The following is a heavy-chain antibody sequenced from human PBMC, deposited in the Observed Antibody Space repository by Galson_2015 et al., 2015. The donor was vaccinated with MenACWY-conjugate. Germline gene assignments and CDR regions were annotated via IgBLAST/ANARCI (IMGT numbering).Heavy chain of an antibody. CDR1: GDSVSSITAA. V-gene: IGHV6-1*01. CDR3: LRDRGMGLDAFDI. D-gene: IGHD2-8*01. J-gene: IGHJ3*02. CDR2: TYYRSKWYY. Sequence: CAISGDSVSSITAAWNWIRQSPSVGLEWLGRTYYRSKWYYDYALFVKSRIFITPDTAKNQFSLQLNSVTPEDTAVYYCLRDRGMGLDAFDIWGQGTKVTVSS.